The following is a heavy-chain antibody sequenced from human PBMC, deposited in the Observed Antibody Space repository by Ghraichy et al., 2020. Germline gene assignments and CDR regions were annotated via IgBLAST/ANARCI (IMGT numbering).Heavy chain of an antibody. CDR3: ARENPGGFDY. CDR1: DFDVSRNY. CDR2: LTSGGKT. J-gene: IGHJ4*02. Sequence: GGSLRLSCAASDFDVSRNYMNWVRQAPGKGLEWVSVLTSGGKTYYADSVKGRFSVSSDTSKKTLYLEMNSLRVEDTAVYYCARENPGGFDYWCQGTLVTGSS. D-gene: IGHD1-14*01. V-gene: IGHV3-66*01.